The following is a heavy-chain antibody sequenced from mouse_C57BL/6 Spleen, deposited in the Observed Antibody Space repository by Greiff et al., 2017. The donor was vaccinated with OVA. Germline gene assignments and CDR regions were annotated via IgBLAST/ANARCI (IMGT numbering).Heavy chain of an antibody. CDR1: GYNFTSYW. Sequence: VQLQQPGAELVKPGASVKLSCKASGYNFTSYWMHWVKQRPGQGLEWIGMIHPNSGSTNYNEKFKSKATLTVDKSSSTAYMQLSSLTSEDSAVYYCASEVYGSSFAYWGQGTLVTVSA. V-gene: IGHV1-64*01. J-gene: IGHJ3*01. CDR2: IHPNSGST. CDR3: ASEVYGSSFAY. D-gene: IGHD1-1*01.